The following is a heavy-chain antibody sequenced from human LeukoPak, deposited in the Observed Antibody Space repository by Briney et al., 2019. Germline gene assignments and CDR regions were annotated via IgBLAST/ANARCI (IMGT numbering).Heavy chain of an antibody. CDR1: GGSISSYY. D-gene: IGHD6-19*01. J-gene: IGHJ4*02. V-gene: IGHV4-59*01. CDR3: AREVGQWLAGFDY. Sequence: SETLFLTCTVSGGSISSYYWSWIRQPPGKGLEWIGYIYYSGSTNYNPSLKSRVTISVDTSKNQFSLKLSSVTAADTAVYYCAREVGQWLAGFDYWGQGTLVTVSS. CDR2: IYYSGST.